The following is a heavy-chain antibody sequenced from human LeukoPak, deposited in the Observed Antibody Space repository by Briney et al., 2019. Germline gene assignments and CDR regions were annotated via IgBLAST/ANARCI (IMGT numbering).Heavy chain of an antibody. Sequence: SETLSLTCTVSGGSISSGSYYWSWIRQPAGKGLEWIGRIYTSGSTNYNPSLKSRVTISVDTSKNQFSLKLSSVTAADTAVYYCAREHPGGRGVIRFDPWGQGTLVTVSS. CDR3: AREHPGGRGVIRFDP. V-gene: IGHV4-61*02. J-gene: IGHJ5*02. D-gene: IGHD3-10*01. CDR2: IYTSGST. CDR1: GGSISSGSYY.